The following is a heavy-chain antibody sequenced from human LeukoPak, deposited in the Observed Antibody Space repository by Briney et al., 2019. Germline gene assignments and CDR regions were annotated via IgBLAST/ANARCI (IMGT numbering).Heavy chain of an antibody. J-gene: IGHJ4*02. V-gene: IGHV4-34*01. CDR2: INHSGST. CDR1: GGSFSGYY. D-gene: IGHD3-3*02. Sequence: SETLSLTCAVYGGSFSGYYWSWIRQPPGKGLEWIGEINHSGSTNYNPSLKSRVTISVDTSENQFSLKLSSLTAADTAVYYCARLRRSRLAEFDYWGQGTLVTVSS. CDR3: ARLRRSRLAEFDY.